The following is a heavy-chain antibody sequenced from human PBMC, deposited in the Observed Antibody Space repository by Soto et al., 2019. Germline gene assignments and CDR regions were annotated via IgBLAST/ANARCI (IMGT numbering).Heavy chain of an antibody. CDR2: INPNSGGT. V-gene: IGHV1-2*02. J-gene: IGHJ3*02. CDR1: GYTFTGYY. D-gene: IGHD2-15*01. CDR3: ARGCSGGSCYVGAFYI. Sequence: QVQLVQSGAEVKKPGASVKVSCKASGYTFTGYYMHGVRQAPGQGLEWMGWINPNSGGTNYAQKFQGRVTMTRDTSISTAYMELSRLRSDDTAVYYCARGCSGGSCYVGAFYIWGHGTMVTFSS.